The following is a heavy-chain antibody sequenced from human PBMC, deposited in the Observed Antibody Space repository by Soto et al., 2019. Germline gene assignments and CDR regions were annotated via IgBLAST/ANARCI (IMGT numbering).Heavy chain of an antibody. CDR2: IWYDGSNK. V-gene: IGHV3-33*01. CDR1: GFTFSSYG. D-gene: IGHD3-3*01. CDR3: ARDKVGAEGVRFLEWSVAPGETYYYYYYMDV. J-gene: IGHJ6*03. Sequence: PGGSLRLSCAASGFTFSSYGMHWVRQAPGKGLEWVAVIWYDGSNKYYADSVKGRFTISRDNSKSTLYLQMNSLRAEDTAVYYCARDKVGAEGVRFLEWSVAPGETYYYYYYMDVWGKGTTVTVSS.